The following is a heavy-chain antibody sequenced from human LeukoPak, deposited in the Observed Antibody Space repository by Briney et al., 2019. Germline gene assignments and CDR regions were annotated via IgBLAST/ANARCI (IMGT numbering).Heavy chain of an antibody. CDR1: GAALSEYY. Sequence: SETLSLTCAVYGAALSEYYWSWIRQPAGKGLEWIGRIYTSGSTNYNPSLKSRVTMSVDTSKNQFSLKLSSVTAADTAVYYCAAEQLLLRSWFDPWGQGTPVTVSS. CDR3: AAEQLLLRSWFDP. D-gene: IGHD2-2*01. J-gene: IGHJ5*02. CDR2: IYTSGST. V-gene: IGHV4-59*10.